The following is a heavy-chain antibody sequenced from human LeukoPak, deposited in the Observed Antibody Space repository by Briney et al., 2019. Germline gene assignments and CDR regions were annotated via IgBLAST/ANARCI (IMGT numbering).Heavy chain of an antibody. Sequence: GGSLRLSCAASGFTFSSYAMSWVRQAPGKGLEWVSAISGSGGSTYYADSVKGRFTISRDNSKNTLYLQMNSLRAEDTAVYYCAKREYYDFWSGYTSEAYLDYWGQGTLVTVSS. D-gene: IGHD3-3*01. CDR2: ISGSGGST. V-gene: IGHV3-23*01. J-gene: IGHJ4*02. CDR1: GFTFSSYA. CDR3: AKREYYDFWSGYTSEAYLDY.